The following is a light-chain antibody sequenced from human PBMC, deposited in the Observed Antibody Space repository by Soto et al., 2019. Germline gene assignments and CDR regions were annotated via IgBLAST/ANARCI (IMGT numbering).Light chain of an antibody. CDR2: LNSDGSH. J-gene: IGLJ2*01. V-gene: IGLV4-69*01. CDR3: QTWGTGIRV. Sequence: QLVLTQSPSASASLGASVKLTCTLSSGHSSYTIAWHQQQPEKGPRYLMKLNSDGSHSKGDGIPDRFSGSSSGAERYLTISSLQSDDAADYYCQTWGTGIRVFGGGTKLTVL. CDR1: SGHSSYT.